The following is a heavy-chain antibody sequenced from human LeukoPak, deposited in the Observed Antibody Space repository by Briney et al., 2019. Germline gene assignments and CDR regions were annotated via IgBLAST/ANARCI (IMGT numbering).Heavy chain of an antibody. V-gene: IGHV3-23*01. CDR3: DNRNLRGAPLMINY. CDR2: ISGSGGST. J-gene: IGHJ4*02. CDR1: GFSFRTYA. D-gene: IGHD3-16*01. Sequence: RGGSLTLSCAVSGFSFRTYAMRWARQAPGKGLEWVSAISGSGGSTYYADSVKGRFTISRDDSKNTLYLQMNSLRVEDTSVYYCDNRNLRGAPLMINYGGQGTLVTVSS.